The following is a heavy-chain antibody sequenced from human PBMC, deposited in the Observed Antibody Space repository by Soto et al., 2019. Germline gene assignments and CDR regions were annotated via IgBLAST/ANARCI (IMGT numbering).Heavy chain of an antibody. CDR3: ARGGALSTSWYWGDGLDS. CDR1: GNSFSSHA. Sequence: SVKVSCKSSGNSFSSHAITWVRQAPGQGLECMGGIIPVFDTPTYARRFQDRVTITADKSTNTSYMELWSLRSEDTAVYYCARGGALSTSWYWGDGLDSWGQGTQVTVSS. CDR2: IIPVFDTP. V-gene: IGHV1-69*06. D-gene: IGHD2-8*02. J-gene: IGHJ4*02.